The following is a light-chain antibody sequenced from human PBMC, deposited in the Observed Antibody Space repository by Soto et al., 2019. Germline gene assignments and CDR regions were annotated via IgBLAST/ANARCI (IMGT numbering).Light chain of an antibody. V-gene: IGKV3D-15*01. CDR2: RAS. CDR1: QSVTSN. Sequence: EIVMTQSPATLSVSPGERATLSCRASQSVTSNLAWYQQKPGQAPKVLIYRASIRATGIPDRFTGSGSGTDFTLTISSLQPDDFATYYCQQYNSYWTFGQGTKVDIK. J-gene: IGKJ1*01. CDR3: QQYNSYWT.